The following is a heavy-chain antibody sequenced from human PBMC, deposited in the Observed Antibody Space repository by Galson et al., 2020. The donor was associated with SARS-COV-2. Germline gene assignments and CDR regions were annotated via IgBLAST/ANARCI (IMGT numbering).Heavy chain of an antibody. D-gene: IGHD3-16*01. Sequence: SETLSLTCTASGGSISSGYYYWSWIRQPPGQGLEWIGYISYSGSTYYNPSLKSLLIISVDTSKNQFSLNLSSVTAAVTAEYYCARVSPVVMDYGMDVWGQGTTVTVSS. CDR2: ISYSGST. CDR1: GGSISSGYYY. CDR3: ARVSPVVMDYGMDV. J-gene: IGHJ6*02. V-gene: IGHV4-30-4*01.